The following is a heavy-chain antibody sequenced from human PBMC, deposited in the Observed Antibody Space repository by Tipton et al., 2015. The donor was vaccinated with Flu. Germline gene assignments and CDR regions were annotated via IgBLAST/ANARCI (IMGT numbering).Heavy chain of an antibody. J-gene: IGHJ6*02. CDR1: GYTFTSFD. CDR3: ARGWGGLDV. D-gene: IGHD3-16*01. V-gene: IGHV1-8*01. CDR2: VNPRSGHT. Sequence: QSGPEVKKPGASVKVSCRASGYTFTSFDINWVRQANGHGLEWMGWVNPRSGHTDYAQKFQGRVTMTRNTSISTVYMELSSLRSDDTAVYYCARGWGGLDVWGQGTTVTVSS.